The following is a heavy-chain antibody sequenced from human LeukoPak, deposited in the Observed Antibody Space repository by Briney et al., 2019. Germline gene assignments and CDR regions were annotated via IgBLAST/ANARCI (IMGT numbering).Heavy chain of an antibody. CDR1: GFTFSSYW. J-gene: IGHJ3*02. D-gene: IGHD2-2*01. V-gene: IGHV3-7*01. CDR2: IKQDGSEK. Sequence: GGSLRLSCAASGFTFSSYWMSWVRQAPGKGLDWVANIKQDGSEKYYVDSVKGRFTISRDNAKNSLYLQMNSLRAEDTAVYYCARERGVGAFDIWGQGTMVTVSS. CDR3: ARERGVGAFDI.